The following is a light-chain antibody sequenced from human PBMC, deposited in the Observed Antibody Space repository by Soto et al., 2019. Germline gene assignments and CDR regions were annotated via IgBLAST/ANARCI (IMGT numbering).Light chain of an antibody. CDR3: LQDFNYPWT. V-gene: IGKV1-6*01. CDR2: AAS. Sequence: ALQMTQSPSSLSASVGDRVTITCRASQDIRNDLGWYQQKPGKTPKLLIFAASSLQSGVPSRFSGCGSGTDFTLTISSLQPEDFATYYCLQDFNYPWTFGQGTNVEIE. J-gene: IGKJ1*01. CDR1: QDIRND.